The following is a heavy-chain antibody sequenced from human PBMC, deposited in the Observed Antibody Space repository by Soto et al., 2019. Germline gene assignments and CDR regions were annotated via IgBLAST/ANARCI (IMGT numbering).Heavy chain of an antibody. CDR3: ARAATQNYYYGMDV. D-gene: IGHD2-15*01. CDR1: GYSFTSYW. Sequence: GESLKISRKGSGYSFTSYWIGWVRQMPGKGLEWVGIIYPGDSDTRYSPSFQGQVTISADKAISTAYLQWRSLKASDTAMYYCARAATQNYYYGMDVWGQGPTVTVSS. CDR2: IYPGDSDT. V-gene: IGHV5-51*01. J-gene: IGHJ6*02.